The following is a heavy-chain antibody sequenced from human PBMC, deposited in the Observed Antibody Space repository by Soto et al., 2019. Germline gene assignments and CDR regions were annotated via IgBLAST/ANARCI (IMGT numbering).Heavy chain of an antibody. J-gene: IGHJ4*02. CDR3: AIGHWLGK. CDR2: IKQAGNEK. V-gene: IGHV3-7*01. D-gene: IGHD6-19*01. CDR1: GFTCSDYL. Sequence: EVQLVDSGGALVQPGESLRLSCAASGFTCSDYLMTWVLQAPGKGLECVATIKQAGNEKYYVDSVKARFTISTDKAKNSLYLQLNALRADDTAVYYCAIGHWLGKWGQGTLVTVSS.